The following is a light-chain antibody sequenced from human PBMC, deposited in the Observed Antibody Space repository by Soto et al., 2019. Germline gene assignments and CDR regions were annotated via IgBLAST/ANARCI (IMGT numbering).Light chain of an antibody. Sequence: DVQMTQSPSSLSASVGDSLTLTCRASQTVTSYLNWYQQKPGKAPKLLIYAASTLQSGVPSRFSGSGSGTDFTLTVSNLESEDFAVYYCQQCNNWPLTFGGGTKVDI. CDR1: QTVTSY. CDR3: QQCNNWPLT. V-gene: IGKV1-39*01. J-gene: IGKJ4*01. CDR2: AAS.